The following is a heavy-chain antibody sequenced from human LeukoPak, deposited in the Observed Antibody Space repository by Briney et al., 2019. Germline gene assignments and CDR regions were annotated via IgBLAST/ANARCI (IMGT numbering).Heavy chain of an antibody. CDR3: ARGFGGSFPRSFDF. CDR1: GGSISSSNW. J-gene: IGHJ4*02. Sequence: SGTLSLTCAVSGGSISSSNWWSWVRQPPGKGLEWIGEIYHSGSTNYNPSLKSRVTISVDKSNNRFSLNLTSVTAADTAFYYCARGFGGSFPRSFDFWGRGRLVTVSS. CDR2: IYHSGST. D-gene: IGHD2-15*01. V-gene: IGHV4-4*02.